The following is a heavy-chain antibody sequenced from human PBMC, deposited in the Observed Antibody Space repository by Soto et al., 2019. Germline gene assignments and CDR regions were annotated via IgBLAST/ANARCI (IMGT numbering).Heavy chain of an antibody. V-gene: IGHV3-21*01. CDR3: ARNRGDFWTDYYTAGSPDY. J-gene: IGHJ4*02. CDR2: ISSTSSYI. D-gene: IGHD3-3*01. CDR1: VFIFISYS. Sequence: GWSLRLSCAASVFIFISYSMNWVRQAPGKGLEWVSSISSTSSYIYYADSMKGRFTISRDNAKNSLYLQMNSLRAEDTAVYYCARNRGDFWTDYYTAGSPDYWGQGTLVTVSS.